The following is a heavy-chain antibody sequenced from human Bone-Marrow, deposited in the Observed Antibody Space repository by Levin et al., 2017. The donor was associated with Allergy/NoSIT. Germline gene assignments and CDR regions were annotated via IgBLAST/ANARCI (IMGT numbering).Heavy chain of an antibody. CDR2: ISSSSSTI. Sequence: ASVKVSCAASGFTFSSYSMNWVRQAPGQGLEWVSSISSSSSTIYYADSVKGRFTISRDNAKNSLYLQMNSLRDEDTAVYYCARLASRVDPWGQGTLVTVSS. CDR3: ARLASRVDP. D-gene: IGHD5-12*01. J-gene: IGHJ5*02. V-gene: IGHV3-48*02. CDR1: GFTFSSYS.